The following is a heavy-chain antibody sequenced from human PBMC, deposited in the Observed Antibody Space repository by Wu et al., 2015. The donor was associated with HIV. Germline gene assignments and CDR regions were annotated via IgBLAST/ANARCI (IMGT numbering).Heavy chain of an antibody. Sequence: QVQLVQSGAEVKKPGSSVKVSCKASGGTFSSYAMSWVRQAPGQGLEWMGGIIPIFGTANYAQKFQGRVTITTDESTNTAYMELSSLRSEDTAVYYCARDPYYYDSSGYRYYYGMDVWGQGTTVTVSS. D-gene: IGHD3-22*01. CDR3: ARDPYYYDSSGYRYYYGMDV. J-gene: IGHJ6*02. V-gene: IGHV1-69*05. CDR2: IIPIFGTA. CDR1: GGTFSSYA.